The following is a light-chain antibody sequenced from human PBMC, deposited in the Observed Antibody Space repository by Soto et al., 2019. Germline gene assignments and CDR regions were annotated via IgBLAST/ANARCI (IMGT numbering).Light chain of an antibody. J-gene: IGLJ1*01. V-gene: IGLV2-14*01. Sequence: QSVLTQPASVSGSPGQSITIPCTGTSSDVGGYNYVSWYQQHPGKAPKLMIYEVSNRPSGVSNRFSGSKSGNTASLTISGLQAEDEADYYCSSYTSIITLYVFXRGTKVTVL. CDR3: SSYTSIITLYV. CDR2: EVS. CDR1: SSDVGGYNY.